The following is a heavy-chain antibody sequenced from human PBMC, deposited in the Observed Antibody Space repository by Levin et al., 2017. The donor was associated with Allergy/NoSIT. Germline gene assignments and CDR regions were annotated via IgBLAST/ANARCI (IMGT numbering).Heavy chain of an antibody. CDR2: ISGSGGST. Sequence: PGESLKISCAASGFTFSSYAMNWVRQAPGKGLEWVSGISGSGGSTFYAVSVRGRFTLSRDNSKNTLYLQMNSLRAEDTAVYYCAKGSDRWSRYYFDSWGQGTLVTVSS. J-gene: IGHJ4*02. CDR1: GFTFSSYA. CDR3: AKGSDRWSRYYFDS. D-gene: IGHD2-15*01. V-gene: IGHV3-23*01.